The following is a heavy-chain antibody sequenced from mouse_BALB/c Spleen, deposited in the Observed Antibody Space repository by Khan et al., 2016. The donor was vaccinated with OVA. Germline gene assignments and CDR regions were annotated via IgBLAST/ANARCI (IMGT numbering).Heavy chain of an antibody. CDR2: ISYSGNT. D-gene: IGHD2-4*01. J-gene: IGHJ3*01. CDR3: AKKDYYDYDPFPY. CDR1: GYSITSEYT. Sequence: EVQLQESGPGLVKPSQSLSLTCTVTGYSITSEYTWNWIRQFPGNKLEWMGFISYSGNTRYNPSLKSRTSINRDTSKNQFFLQLNSVTSEDTATYYCAKKDYYDYDPFPYWGQGTLVTVSA. V-gene: IGHV3-2*02.